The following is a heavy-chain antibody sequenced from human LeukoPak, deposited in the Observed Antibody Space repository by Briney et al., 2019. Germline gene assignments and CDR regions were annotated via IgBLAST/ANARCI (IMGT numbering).Heavy chain of an antibody. J-gene: IGHJ6*03. CDR3: ARAAGRGGSRHYYYYMDV. CDR1: GGSISSYY. CDR2: IYYSGST. Sequence: PSETLSLTCTVSGGSISSYYWSWIRQPPGKGLEWIGSIYYSGSTYYNPSLKSRVTISVDTSKNQFSLKLSSVTAADTAVYYCARAAGRGGSRHYYYYMDVWGKGTTVTVSS. V-gene: IGHV4-59*12. D-gene: IGHD2-15*01.